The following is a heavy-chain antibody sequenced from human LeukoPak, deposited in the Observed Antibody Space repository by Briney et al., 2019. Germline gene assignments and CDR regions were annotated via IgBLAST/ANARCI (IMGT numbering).Heavy chain of an antibody. J-gene: IGHJ5*02. CDR2: ISNSGTT. D-gene: IGHD4-17*01. CDR3: ARVVGGAVTSNCFDP. Sequence: PSETLSLTCTVSGGSISSYYWYWIRQAPGKGLERIGYISNSGTTDYNPSLKSRVTMSVDTSNNEFSLRLTSVTAADTAMYYCARVVGGAVTSNCFDPWGQGTLVTVSS. V-gene: IGHV4-59*01. CDR1: GGSISSYY.